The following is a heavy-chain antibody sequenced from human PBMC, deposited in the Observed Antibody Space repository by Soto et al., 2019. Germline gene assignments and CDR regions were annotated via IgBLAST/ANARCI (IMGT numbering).Heavy chain of an antibody. CDR2: IDPSDSYT. D-gene: IGHD3-22*01. Sequence: GESLKISCKGSGYSFTSYWISWVRQMPGKGLGWMGRIDPSDSYTNYSPSFQGHVTISADKSISTAYLQWSSLKASDTAMYYCAITYYYDSSGYYKPDAFDIWGQGTMVTVSS. J-gene: IGHJ3*02. CDR3: AITYYYDSSGYYKPDAFDI. V-gene: IGHV5-10-1*01. CDR1: GYSFTSYW.